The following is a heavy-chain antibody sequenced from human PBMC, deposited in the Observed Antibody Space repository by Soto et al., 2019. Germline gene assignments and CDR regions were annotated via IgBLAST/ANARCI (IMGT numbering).Heavy chain of an antibody. D-gene: IGHD1-26*01. Sequence: PGGSLRLSCAASGFTFSSCAMGWVRQAPGKGLEWVSVIYSGGSTYYADSVKGRFTISRDNSKNTLYLQMNSLRAEDTAVYYCAKDHEPSEWELLYYYGMDVWGQGTTVTVSS. CDR3: AKDHEPSEWELLYYYGMDV. V-gene: IGHV3-23*03. J-gene: IGHJ6*02. CDR2: IYSGGST. CDR1: GFTFSSCA.